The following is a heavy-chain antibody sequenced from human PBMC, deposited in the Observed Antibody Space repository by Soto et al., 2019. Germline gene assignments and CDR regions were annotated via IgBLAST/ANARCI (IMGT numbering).Heavy chain of an antibody. J-gene: IGHJ4*02. Sequence: EVQLVESGGGLVQPGGSLRLSCSASGFIFSNYAMHWVRQAPGKGLEYVSAISSNGVSTYYADSVKGRFTISRDNSKNTLYLQMSSLRAEDTAVYYCVKVGELLAGFDYWGQGTLVTVSS. CDR1: GFIFSNYA. V-gene: IGHV3-64D*08. D-gene: IGHD1-26*01. CDR3: VKVGELLAGFDY. CDR2: ISSNGVST.